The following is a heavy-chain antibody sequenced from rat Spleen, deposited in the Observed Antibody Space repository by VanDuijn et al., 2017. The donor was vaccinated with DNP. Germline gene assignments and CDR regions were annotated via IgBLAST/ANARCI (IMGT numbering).Heavy chain of an antibody. CDR3: ARLSSVHYGYFDY. Sequence: EVQLVESGGGLVQAGRSMKLSCAASGFTFSDYAMAWVLQAPTKGLEWVASISTGGGNTYYRDSVKGRFTISRDNAKSTLYLQMNSLRSEDTATYYCARLSSVHYGYFDYWGQGVMVTVSS. D-gene: IGHD1-6*01. CDR2: ISTGGGNT. J-gene: IGHJ2*01. V-gene: IGHV5S23*01. CDR1: GFTFSDYA.